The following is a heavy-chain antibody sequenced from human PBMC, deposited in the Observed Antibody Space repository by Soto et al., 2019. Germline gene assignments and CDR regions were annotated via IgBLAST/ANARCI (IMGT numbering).Heavy chain of an antibody. CDR1: GYTFTSYG. D-gene: IGHD6-19*01. J-gene: IGHJ6*02. V-gene: IGHV1-18*01. CDR2: ISAYNGNT. CDR3: ARDRFASGGWYRVRYYYGMDV. Sequence: ASVKVSCKASGYTFTSYGISWVRQAPGQGLEWMGWISAYNGNTNYAQKLQGRVTMTTDTSTSTAYMELRSLRSDDTAVYYCARDRFASGGWYRVRYYYGMDVWGQGTTVTVSS.